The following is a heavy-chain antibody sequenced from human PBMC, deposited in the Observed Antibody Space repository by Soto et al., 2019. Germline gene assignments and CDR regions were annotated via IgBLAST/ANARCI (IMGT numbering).Heavy chain of an antibody. J-gene: IGHJ4*02. D-gene: IGHD6-13*01. Sequence: SQTLSLSCAISGDSVSSNSAAWNWIRQSPSRGLEWLGRTYYRSKWYNDYAVSVKSRITINPDTSKNQFSLQLNSVTPEDTAVYYCARDMRGGEAAENPFDYWGQGTLVTVSS. CDR1: GDSVSSNSAA. CDR2: TYYRSKWYN. V-gene: IGHV6-1*01. CDR3: ARDMRGGEAAENPFDY.